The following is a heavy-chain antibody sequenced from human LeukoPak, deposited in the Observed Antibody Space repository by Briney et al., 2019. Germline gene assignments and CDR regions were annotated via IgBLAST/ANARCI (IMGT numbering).Heavy chain of an antibody. Sequence: ASVKVSCKASGYTFTANGITWVRQAPGQGLEWMGWISAYNGDTVYAQKLQGRVTMTTDTSTSTAYMELRSLRSDDTAVYYCARGLYSSSPLLTYWGQGTLVTVSS. V-gene: IGHV1-18*01. CDR3: ARGLYSSSPLLTY. CDR2: ISAYNGDT. D-gene: IGHD6-13*01. CDR1: GYTFTANG. J-gene: IGHJ4*02.